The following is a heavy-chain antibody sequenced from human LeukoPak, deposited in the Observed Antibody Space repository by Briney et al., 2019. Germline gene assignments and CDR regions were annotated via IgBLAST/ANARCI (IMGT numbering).Heavy chain of an antibody. V-gene: IGHV3-73*01. CDR2: IRSKANGYAT. CDR3: ARPYCSCTTCYEYSAFDI. Sequence: PGGSLKLSCAASGFSFSGSAMHWVRQASGKGLEWLGRIRSKANGYATAYAASVKGRFTILRDDSKNMAYLQMSSLKTEDTAVYYCARPYCSCTTCYEYSAFDIWGQGTMVTVSS. CDR1: GFSFSGSA. J-gene: IGHJ3*02. D-gene: IGHD2-2*01.